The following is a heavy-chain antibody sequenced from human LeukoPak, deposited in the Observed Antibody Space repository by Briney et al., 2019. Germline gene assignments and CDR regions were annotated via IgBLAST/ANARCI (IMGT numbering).Heavy chain of an antibody. D-gene: IGHD1/OR15-1a*01. J-gene: IGHJ4*02. CDR1: GFTFDDYT. CDR3: AAGTPDY. V-gene: IGHV3-43*01. CDR2: ISWDGGST. Sequence: PGGSLRLSCAASGFTFDDYTMHWVRQAPGKGLEWVSLISWDGGSTYYADSVKGRFTISRDNSKNSLYLQMNSLRTEDTALYYCAAGTPDYWGQGTLVTVSS.